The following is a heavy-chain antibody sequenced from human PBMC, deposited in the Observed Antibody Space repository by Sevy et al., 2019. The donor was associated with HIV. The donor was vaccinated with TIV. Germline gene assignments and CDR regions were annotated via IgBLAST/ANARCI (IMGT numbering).Heavy chain of an antibody. D-gene: IGHD6-6*01. Sequence: GGSLRLSCAASGFTFSSYAMSWVRQAPGKGLEWVSAISGSGGSTYYADSVKGPFTISRDNSKNTLYLQMNSLRAEDTAVYYCAKDGRIAARPYYYYYGMDVWGQGTTVTVSS. V-gene: IGHV3-23*01. J-gene: IGHJ6*02. CDR1: GFTFSSYA. CDR3: AKDGRIAARPYYYYYGMDV. CDR2: ISGSGGST.